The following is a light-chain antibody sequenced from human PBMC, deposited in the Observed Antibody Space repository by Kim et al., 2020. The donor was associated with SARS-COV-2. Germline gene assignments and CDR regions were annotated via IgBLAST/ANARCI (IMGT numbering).Light chain of an antibody. CDR2: YDS. Sequence: APGKTARITCGGNNIESKSVHRYQQKPGQAPVLVIYYDSDRPSGIPERFSGSNSGNTATLTISRVEAGDEADYYCQVWDSSSDHPVFGGGTQLTVL. J-gene: IGLJ3*02. V-gene: IGLV3-21*04. CDR1: NIESKS. CDR3: QVWDSSSDHPV.